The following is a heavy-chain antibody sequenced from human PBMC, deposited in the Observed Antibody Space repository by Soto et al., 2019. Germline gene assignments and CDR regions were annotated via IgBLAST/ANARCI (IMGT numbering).Heavy chain of an antibody. CDR3: ARLNGYCVSTNCHGYYGMDV. J-gene: IGHJ6*02. Sequence: PSETLSLTCTVSGGSISSSSYYWGWIRQPPGKGLEWIGSIYYSGSTYYNPSLKSRVTISVDTSKNQFSLKLSSVTAADTAVYYCARLNGYCVSTNCHGYYGMDVWGPGTTVTVSS. CDR2: IYYSGST. D-gene: IGHD2-2*03. CDR1: GGSISSSSYY. V-gene: IGHV4-39*01.